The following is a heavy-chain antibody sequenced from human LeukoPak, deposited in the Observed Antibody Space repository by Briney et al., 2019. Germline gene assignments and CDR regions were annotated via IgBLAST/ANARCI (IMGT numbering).Heavy chain of an antibody. D-gene: IGHD3-3*02. CDR1: GGTFSSYA. CDR2: IIPIFGTA. CDR3: ARVHFWSGYSCGMDV. V-gene: IGHV1-69*13. J-gene: IGHJ6*02. Sequence: SVKVSCKASGGTFSSYAISWVRQAPGQGLEWMGGIIPIFGTANYAQKFQGRVTITADESASTAYMELSSLRSEDTAVYYCARVHFWSGYSCGMDVWGQGTTVTVSS.